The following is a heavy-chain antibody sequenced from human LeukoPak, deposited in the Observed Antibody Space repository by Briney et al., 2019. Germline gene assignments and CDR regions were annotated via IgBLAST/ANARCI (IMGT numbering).Heavy chain of an antibody. V-gene: IGHV1-2*02. CDR1: GYTFTGYY. D-gene: IGHD3-10*01. CDR2: INPNSGGT. CDR3: ARDYYGSSFPIGP. Sequence: ASVKVSCKASGYTFTGYYMHWVRQAPGQGVEWMGWINPNSGGTNYAQKFQGRVTMTRDTSISTAYMELSRLRSDDTAVYYCARDYYGSSFPIGPWGQGTLVTVSS. J-gene: IGHJ5*02.